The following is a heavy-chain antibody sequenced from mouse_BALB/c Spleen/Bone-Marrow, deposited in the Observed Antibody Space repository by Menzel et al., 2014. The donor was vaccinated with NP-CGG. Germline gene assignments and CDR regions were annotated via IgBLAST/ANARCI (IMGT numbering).Heavy chain of an antibody. V-gene: IGHV5-17*02. J-gene: IGHJ4*01. Sequence: EVQGVESGGGLVQPGGSRKLSCAASGFTFSSFGMHWVRQAPEKGLEWVAYISSGSRTIYYADTVKGRFTISRDNPKNTLFLQMTSLKAEDTAMYYCARGAYYYGSSYDAMDYWGQGTSVTVSS. CDR3: ARGAYYYGSSYDAMDY. D-gene: IGHD1-1*01. CDR1: GFTFSSFG. CDR2: ISSGSRTI.